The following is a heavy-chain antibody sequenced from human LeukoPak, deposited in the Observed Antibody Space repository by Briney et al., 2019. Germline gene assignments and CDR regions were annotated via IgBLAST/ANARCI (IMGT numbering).Heavy chain of an antibody. Sequence: GGSLRLSCAASGFTFDDYGMSWVRQAPGKGLEWVSGINWSGGSTGYADSVKGRFTISRDNAKNSLYLQMNSLRAEDTALYYCAKVSGSYYFDYWGQGTLVTVSS. CDR1: GFTFDDYG. J-gene: IGHJ4*02. CDR3: AKVSGSYYFDY. V-gene: IGHV3-20*04. D-gene: IGHD1-26*01. CDR2: INWSGGST.